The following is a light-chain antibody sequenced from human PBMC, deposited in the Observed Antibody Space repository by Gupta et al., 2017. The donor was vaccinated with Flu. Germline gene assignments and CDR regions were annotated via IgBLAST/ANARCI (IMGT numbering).Light chain of an antibody. CDR1: SGIDLGTYR. CDR3: MIWHNSAYV. J-gene: IGLJ1*01. V-gene: IGLV5-45*01. CDR2: YKSDSDQ. Sequence: STGTAVCPTCTFRSGIDLGTYRIYWYRQKPGSPPQYLLRYKSDSDQQQASGVPSRFSGSKDASANAGILLISGLHSEDEADYYCMIWHNSAYVFGAGTKVTVL.